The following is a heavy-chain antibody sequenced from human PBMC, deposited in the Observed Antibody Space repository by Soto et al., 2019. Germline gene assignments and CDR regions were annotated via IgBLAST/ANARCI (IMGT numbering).Heavy chain of an antibody. CDR2: ITSTGSTR. D-gene: IGHD2-8*02. CDR3: ARGYCTSSACHWNFDY. J-gene: IGHJ4*02. CDR1: GFTFSSYE. V-gene: IGHV3-48*03. Sequence: EVQLVESGGGLVRPGGSLRLSCAASGFTFSSYEMNWVRQAPGKGLEWVSDITSTGSTRYYADSVKGQFTISRDNAKNSLYLQMNSLRAEDTAVYYCARGYCTSSACHWNFDYWGQGTLVTVSS.